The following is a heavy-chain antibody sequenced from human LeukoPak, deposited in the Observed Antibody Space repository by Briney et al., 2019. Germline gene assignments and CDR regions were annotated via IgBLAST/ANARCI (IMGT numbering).Heavy chain of an antibody. CDR1: GYTFTGYY. J-gene: IGHJ4*02. V-gene: IGHV1-2*02. CDR2: INPNSGGT. Sequence: ASVKVSCKASGYTFTGYYMHWVRQAPGQGLEWMGWINPNSGGTNYAQKFQGRVTMTRDTSISTAYMELSRLRSDDTAVYYCARDYYDNSELGYWGQGTLVTVSS. CDR3: ARDYYDNSELGY. D-gene: IGHD3-22*01.